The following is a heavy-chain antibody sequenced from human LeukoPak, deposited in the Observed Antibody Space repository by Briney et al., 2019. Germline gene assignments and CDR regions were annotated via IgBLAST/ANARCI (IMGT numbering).Heavy chain of an antibody. J-gene: IGHJ4*02. V-gene: IGHV4-4*07. CDR1: GDSITSYY. CDR3: ARHKQQLVPFDY. CDR2: FYTGGIT. Sequence: SETLSLTCSVSGDSITSYYWSWIRQPAGKGLEWIGHFYTGGITNYNPSLKSRVTVSVDTSKSQFSLKLTSVTAADTAVYYCARHKQQLVPFDYWGQGTLVTVSS. D-gene: IGHD6-13*01.